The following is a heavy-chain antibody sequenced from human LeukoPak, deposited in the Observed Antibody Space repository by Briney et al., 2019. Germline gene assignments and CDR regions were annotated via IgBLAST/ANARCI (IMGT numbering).Heavy chain of an antibody. CDR3: ARHAVYAGSGWSFDY. CDR2: IYYSGST. V-gene: IGHV4-39*01. D-gene: IGHD6-19*01. J-gene: IGHJ4*02. Sequence: SETLSLTCTVSGGSISSNSYYWGWIRQPPGKGLEWIGSIYYSGSTYYNPSLKSRVTISVDTSKNQFSLNLSSVTAADTAVYYCARHAVYAGSGWSFDYWGQGTLITVSS. CDR1: GGSISSNSYY.